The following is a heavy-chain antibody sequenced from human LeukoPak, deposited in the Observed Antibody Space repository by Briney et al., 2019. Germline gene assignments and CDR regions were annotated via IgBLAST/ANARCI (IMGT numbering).Heavy chain of an antibody. V-gene: IGHV3-49*04. CDR3: TRSRDSSGWSGYYYYYYYMDV. Sequence: GGSLRLSCTASGFTFGDYAMSWVRQAPGKGLEWVGFIRSKAYGGTTEYAASVKGRFTISRDDSKSIAYLQMNSLKTEDTAVYYCTRSRDSSGWSGYYYYYYYMDVWGKGTTVTVSS. D-gene: IGHD6-19*01. J-gene: IGHJ6*03. CDR2: IRSKAYGGTT. CDR1: GFTFGDYA.